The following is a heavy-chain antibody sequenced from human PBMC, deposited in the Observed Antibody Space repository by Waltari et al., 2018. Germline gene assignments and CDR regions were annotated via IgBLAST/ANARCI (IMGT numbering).Heavy chain of an antibody. CDR1: DGSISIFY. D-gene: IGHD3-10*01. J-gene: IGHJ2*01. Sequence: QVQLLQSGPGLVKPSETLSLTCTVSDGSISIFYWTWIRQPPGKGPEWIGCISTTGGTKYNPSLQSRVSLSVDTSKNQFSLRLTSVTAADTALYYCARDTGGWYYDVWGRGSLVTVSA. CDR3: ARDTGGWYYDV. V-gene: IGHV4-4*07. CDR2: ISTTGGT.